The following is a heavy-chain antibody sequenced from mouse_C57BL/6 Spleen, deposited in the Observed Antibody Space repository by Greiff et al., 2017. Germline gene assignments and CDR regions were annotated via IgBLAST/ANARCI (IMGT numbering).Heavy chain of an antibody. CDR3: ARRDMEAWFAY. V-gene: IGHV5-6*01. CDR2: ISSGGSYT. CDR1: GFTFSSYG. Sequence: EVHLVESGGDLVKPGGSLKLSCAASGFTFSSYGMSWVRQTPDKRLEWVATISSGGSYTYYPDSVKGRFTISRDNAKNTLYLQMSSLKSEDTAMYYCARRDMEAWFAYWGQGTLVTVSA. J-gene: IGHJ3*01. D-gene: IGHD1-1*02.